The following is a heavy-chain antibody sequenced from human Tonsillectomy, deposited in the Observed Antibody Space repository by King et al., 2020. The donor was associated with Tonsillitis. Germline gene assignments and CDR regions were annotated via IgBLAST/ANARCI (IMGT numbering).Heavy chain of an antibody. CDR2: IRSQTYGGTT. J-gene: IGHJ4*02. V-gene: IGHV3-49*03. CDR3: ARHYFSGSVDY. D-gene: IGHD3-10*01. CDR1: GFTLGDYA. Sequence: VQLVESGGGLVQPGRSLRLSCRASGFTLGDYAVSWFRQAPGKGLAWVGFIRSQTYGGTTEYAASAEGRFTISRDDSKSIAYLQMNSLTTEDTAIYSCARHYFSGSVDYWCQGTLVTVSS.